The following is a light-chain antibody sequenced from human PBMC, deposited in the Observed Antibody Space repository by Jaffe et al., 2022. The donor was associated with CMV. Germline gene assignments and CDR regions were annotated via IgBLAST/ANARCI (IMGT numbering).Light chain of an antibody. Sequence: DIQMTQSPSSLSASVGDRVTITCRASQSIASYLNWYQQKPGKAPNLLIYAASSLQSGVPSRISGSGSGTDFTLTISSLQPEDFATYYCQLSYTTSLTFGGGTKVEIK. V-gene: IGKV1-39*01. J-gene: IGKJ4*01. CDR2: AAS. CDR3: QLSYTTSLT. CDR1: QSIASY.